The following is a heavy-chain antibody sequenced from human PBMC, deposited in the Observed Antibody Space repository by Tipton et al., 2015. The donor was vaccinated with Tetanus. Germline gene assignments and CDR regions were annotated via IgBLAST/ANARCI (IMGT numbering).Heavy chain of an antibody. J-gene: IGHJ4*02. Sequence: TLSLTCTVSGGSISSSSYYWGWIRQPPGKGLEWIGYIYYSGSTYYNPSLKSRVTISVDTSKNQFSLKLSSVTAADTAVYYCARLDCSGGSCYHLDYWGQGTLVTVSS. D-gene: IGHD2-15*01. CDR3: ARLDCSGGSCYHLDY. V-gene: IGHV4-31*03. CDR2: IYYSGST. CDR1: GGSISSSSYY.